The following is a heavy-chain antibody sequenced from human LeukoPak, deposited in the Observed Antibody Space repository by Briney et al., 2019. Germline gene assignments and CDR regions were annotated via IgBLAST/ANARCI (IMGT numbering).Heavy chain of an antibody. J-gene: IGHJ4*02. V-gene: IGHV3-7*01. D-gene: IGHD3-10*01. CDR2: IKQDGSEN. CDR3: AKGRGVRGVISDY. Sequence: PGGSLRLSCAASGFTFSSYWMSWVRQAPGKGLEWVANIKQDGSENYYVDSVKGRLTISRDNAKNSLYLQKNSLRAEDTAVYYCAKGRGVRGVISDYWGQGTLVTVSS. CDR1: GFTFSSYW.